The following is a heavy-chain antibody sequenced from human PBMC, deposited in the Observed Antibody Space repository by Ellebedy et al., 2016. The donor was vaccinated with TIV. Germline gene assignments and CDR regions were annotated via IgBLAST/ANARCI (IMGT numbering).Heavy chain of an antibody. CDR2: ISGDSSYV. Sequence: GGSLRLSXAVSAPTFSTLSMNWVRQAPGKGLEWVSSISGDSSYVYYADSLKGRFTISRDNAKNLVYLQMNSLRAEDTGVYYCAKLGSSYWYTEYWGQGTLVTVSS. D-gene: IGHD6-13*01. J-gene: IGHJ4*02. CDR1: APTFSTLS. CDR3: AKLGSSYWYTEY. V-gene: IGHV3-21*01.